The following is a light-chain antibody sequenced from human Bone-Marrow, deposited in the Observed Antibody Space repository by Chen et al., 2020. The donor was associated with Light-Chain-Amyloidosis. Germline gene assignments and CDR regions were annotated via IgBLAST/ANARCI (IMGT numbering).Light chain of an antibody. Sequence: HSVLTLPPQTSATPGPRGTIACSGSGSNIGSHDVFWYQHVPGKAPKLLIFKNDQRPSGVPDRFSAFKSGTAASLAIRGLRSEDEADYHCATWDGSLSGVVFGGGTKVTVL. J-gene: IGLJ2*01. V-gene: IGLV1-47*01. CDR2: KND. CDR3: ATWDGSLSGVV. CDR1: GSNIGSHD.